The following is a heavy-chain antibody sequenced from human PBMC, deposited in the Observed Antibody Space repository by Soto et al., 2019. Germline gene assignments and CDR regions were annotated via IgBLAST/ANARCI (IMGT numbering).Heavy chain of an antibody. CDR2: IIPIFGTA. CDR1: GGTFSRYA. CDR3: ARVGSVVLMVYEPYYYGMDV. J-gene: IGHJ6*02. D-gene: IGHD2-8*01. V-gene: IGHV1-69*13. Sequence: GAAVKVSCKASGGTFSRYAISWVRQAPGQGLEWMGGIIPIFGTANYAQKFQGRVTITADESTSTAYMELSSLRSEDTAVYYCARVGSVVLMVYEPYYYGMDVWGQGTTVTVSS.